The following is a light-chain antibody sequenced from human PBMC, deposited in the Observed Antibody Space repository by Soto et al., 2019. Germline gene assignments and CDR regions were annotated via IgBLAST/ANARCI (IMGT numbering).Light chain of an antibody. Sequence: QSVVTQPASVSGSPGQSITISCTGTSSFFGVYDYVSWYQQHPGKAPNLLIYDSPNRPSGFSNRFSGPKSGTTPSLPISGLQAENEANYYCISYESINIYVFGTGTKATVL. CDR3: ISYESINIYV. V-gene: IGLV2-14*01. J-gene: IGLJ1*01. CDR2: DSP. CDR1: SSFFGVYDY.